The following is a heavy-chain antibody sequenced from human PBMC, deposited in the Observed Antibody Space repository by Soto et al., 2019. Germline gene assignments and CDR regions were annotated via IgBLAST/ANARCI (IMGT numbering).Heavy chain of an antibody. V-gene: IGHV3-48*03. CDR1: GFTFSSYE. J-gene: IGHJ2*01. CDR3: ARDSYCGGDCHWYFDL. D-gene: IGHD2-21*02. Sequence: EVQLLESGGGLEQPGGSLRLSCAASGFTFSSYEMNWVRQAPGKGLEWVSYISSSGSTIYYADSVKGRFTISRDNAKNSLYLQMNSLRAEDTAVYYCARDSYCGGDCHWYFDLWGRGTLVTVSS. CDR2: ISSSGSTI.